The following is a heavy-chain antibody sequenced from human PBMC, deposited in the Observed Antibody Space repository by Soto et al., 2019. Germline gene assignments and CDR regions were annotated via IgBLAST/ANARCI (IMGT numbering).Heavy chain of an antibody. D-gene: IGHD3-3*01. J-gene: IGHJ5*02. CDR3: TTEALGLVIKWNWFDP. CDR1: GFTFSNAW. CDR2: IKSKTDGGTT. Sequence: PGGSLRLSCAASGFTFSNAWMSWVRQAPGKGLEWVGRIKSKTDGGTTDYAAPVKGRFTISRDDSKNTLYLQMNSLKTEDTAVYYCTTEALGLVIKWNWFDPWGQGTLVTVSS. V-gene: IGHV3-15*01.